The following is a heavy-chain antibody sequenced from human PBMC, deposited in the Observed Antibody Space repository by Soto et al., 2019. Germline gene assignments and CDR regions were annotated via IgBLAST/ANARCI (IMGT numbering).Heavy chain of an antibody. D-gene: IGHD6-13*01. J-gene: IGHJ4*02. Sequence: SETLSLTCTVSGGSISSSSYYWGWIRQPPGKGLEWIGSIYYSGSTYYNPSLKSRVTISVDTSKNQFSLKLSSVTAADTAVYYCARTAIAAAGTLDYWGQGTLVTVSS. V-gene: IGHV4-39*01. CDR2: IYYSGST. CDR1: GGSISSSSYY. CDR3: ARTAIAAAGTLDY.